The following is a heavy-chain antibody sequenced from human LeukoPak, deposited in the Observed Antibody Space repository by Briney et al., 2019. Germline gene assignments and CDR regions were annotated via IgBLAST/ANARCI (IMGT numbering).Heavy chain of an antibody. CDR2: IYTSGST. V-gene: IGHV4-61*02. CDR1: GGSISSGSYY. Sequence: PSQTLSLTCTVSGGSISSGSYYWSWIPQPAGKGLEWFGRIYTSGSTNYNASLKSLVTISVDTSKNQFSPKQTSMTAADTAVYYCAKDRFPGSYGDYDEDWGQGTLVTVSS. CDR3: AKDRFPGSYGDYDED. J-gene: IGHJ4*02. D-gene: IGHD4-17*01.